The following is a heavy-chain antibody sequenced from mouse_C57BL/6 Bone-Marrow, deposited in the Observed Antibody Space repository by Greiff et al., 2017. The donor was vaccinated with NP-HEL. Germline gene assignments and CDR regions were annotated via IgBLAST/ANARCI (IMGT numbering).Heavy chain of an antibody. V-gene: IGHV1-47*01. D-gene: IGHD1-1*01. CDR1: GYTFTTYP. CDR3: ARQGYYGSSYDY. J-gene: IGHJ2*01. Sequence: LVESGAELVKPGASVKMSCKASGYTFTTYPIEWMKQNHGKSLEWIGNFHPYNDDTKYNEKFKGKATLTVEKSSSTVYLELSRLTSDDSAVYYCARQGYYGSSYDYWGQGTTLTVSS. CDR2: FHPYNDDT.